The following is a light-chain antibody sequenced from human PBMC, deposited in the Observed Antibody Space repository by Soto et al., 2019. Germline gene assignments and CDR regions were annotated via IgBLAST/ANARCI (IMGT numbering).Light chain of an antibody. CDR3: QKYNSAPLT. CDR2: SAS. V-gene: IGKV1-27*01. CDR1: QGITNY. J-gene: IGKJ4*01. Sequence: DIPMTQSPSSLSASVGDRVTVTCRASQGITNYLAWYQQKPGKVPKLLIYSASTLQSGVPSRFSGSGSGTDFTLTISSLKPEDAATYYCQKYNSAPLTFGGGTKVEIK.